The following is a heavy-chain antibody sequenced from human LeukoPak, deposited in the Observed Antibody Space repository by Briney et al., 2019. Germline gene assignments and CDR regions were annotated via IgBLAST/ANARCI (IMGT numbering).Heavy chain of an antibody. D-gene: IGHD2-15*01. J-gene: IGHJ4*02. CDR2: IYTSGST. V-gene: IGHV4-61*02. CDR3: ARGYCSGGSCYPPPGYFDY. CDR1: GGSISSGSYY. Sequence: PSQTLSLTCTVSGGSISSGSYYWSWIRQPPGKGLEWIGRIYTSGSTNYNPSLKSRVTISVDTSKNQFSLKLSSVTAADTAVYYCARGYCSGGSCYPPPGYFDYWGQGTLVTVSS.